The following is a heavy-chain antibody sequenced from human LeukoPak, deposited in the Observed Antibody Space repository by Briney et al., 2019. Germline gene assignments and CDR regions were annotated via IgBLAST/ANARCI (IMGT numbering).Heavy chain of an antibody. V-gene: IGHV1-18*01. CDR1: GYTFTSYG. Sequence: ASVKVSCKSSGYTFTSYGIIWVRQAPGQGLEWMGWISAYNGNTNYAQKLQGRVTMTTDTSTSTAYMELRSLRSDDTAVYYCARDHGSSGSGSRNYYCGMDVWGQGTTVTVSS. J-gene: IGHJ6*02. D-gene: IGHD3-10*01. CDR3: ARDHGSSGSGSRNYYCGMDV. CDR2: ISAYNGNT.